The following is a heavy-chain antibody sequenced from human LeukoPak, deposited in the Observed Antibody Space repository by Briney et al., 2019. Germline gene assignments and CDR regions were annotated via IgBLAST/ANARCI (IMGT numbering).Heavy chain of an antibody. V-gene: IGHV4-34*01. Sequence: PSETLSLTCAVYGGSFSGYYWSWIRQPPGKGLEWIGEINHSGSTNYNPSLKSRVTISVDTSKNQFSLKLSSVTAADTAVYYCARAGYGGSYYYYYYMDVWGKGTTVTVSS. CDR1: GGSFSGYY. D-gene: IGHD4-23*01. J-gene: IGHJ6*03. CDR3: ARAGYGGSYYYYYYMDV. CDR2: INHSGST.